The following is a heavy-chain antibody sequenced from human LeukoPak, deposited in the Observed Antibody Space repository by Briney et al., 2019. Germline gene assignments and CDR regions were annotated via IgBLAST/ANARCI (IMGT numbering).Heavy chain of an antibody. CDR3: ARDPLRYLRVGHYDY. CDR1: GFTFSNSA. V-gene: IGHV3-21*01. Sequence: GGSLRLSCAASGFTFSNSAMNWVRQVPGKGLEWVSSIDYDSSHIYYAASVRGRFTISRDNARNSVYLQMNSLRVEDTAVYYCARDPLRYLRVGHYDYWGQGTLVAVSS. CDR2: IDYDSSHI. D-gene: IGHD3-9*01. J-gene: IGHJ4*02.